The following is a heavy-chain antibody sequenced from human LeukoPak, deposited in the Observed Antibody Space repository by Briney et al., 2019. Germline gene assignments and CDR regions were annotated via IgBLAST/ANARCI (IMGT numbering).Heavy chain of an antibody. Sequence: ASVKVSCKASGGTFSSYAISWVRQAPGQGLEWMGGIIPIFGTANYAQKFQGRVTITADESTSTAYMELSSLRSEDTAVYYCARMGARGTLYGDDGDYWGQGTLVTVSS. CDR1: GGTFSSYA. CDR2: IIPIFGTA. V-gene: IGHV1-69*01. J-gene: IGHJ4*02. CDR3: ARMGARGTLYGDDGDY. D-gene: IGHD4-17*01.